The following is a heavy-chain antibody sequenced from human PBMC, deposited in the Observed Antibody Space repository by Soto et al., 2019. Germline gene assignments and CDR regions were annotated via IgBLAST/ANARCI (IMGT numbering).Heavy chain of an antibody. CDR3: ARMGYGNTYTGAYFLFDS. J-gene: IGHJ5*01. CDR2: IYSSGTT. CDR1: GGSISSYY. V-gene: IGHV4-4*07. Sequence: SETLSLTCTVSGGSISSYYWNWIRQPAGKGLEWIGRIYSSGTTNYNPSLKSRVTMSVDTSKNQFSLKLNSVTAADKAAYYCARMGYGNTYTGAYFLFDSWGQGTLVTVS. D-gene: IGHD2-8*02.